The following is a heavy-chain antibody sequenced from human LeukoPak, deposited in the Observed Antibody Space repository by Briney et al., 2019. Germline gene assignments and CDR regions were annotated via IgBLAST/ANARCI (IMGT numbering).Heavy chain of an antibody. D-gene: IGHD3-16*01. J-gene: IGHJ4*02. CDR2: ISTDGSTT. CDR1: GFTFSSYA. CDR3: LRGRSPSYGYFDC. Sequence: GGSLRLSCAASGFTFSSYAMSWVRQSPGKGLVWVSRISTDGSTTYSADSVKGRFTISRDNSKNTLYLQMNSLRADDTAVYYCLRGRSPSYGYFDCWGQGVLVTVSS. V-gene: IGHV3-74*01.